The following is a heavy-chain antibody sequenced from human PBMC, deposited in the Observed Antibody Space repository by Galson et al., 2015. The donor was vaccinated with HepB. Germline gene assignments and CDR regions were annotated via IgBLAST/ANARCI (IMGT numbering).Heavy chain of an antibody. CDR1: GFTFSSYW. D-gene: IGHD2-2*01. V-gene: IGHV3-74*01. CDR3: VRSSNFDT. CDR2: IKTDGSYT. J-gene: IGHJ4*02. Sequence: SLRLSCAASGFTFSSYWMHWVRQAPGKGLVWVSRIKTDGSYTSYADSVKGRFTISRDNAKNTAYLEMNSLRTEDTSTYYCVRSSNFDTWGQGTLVTVSS.